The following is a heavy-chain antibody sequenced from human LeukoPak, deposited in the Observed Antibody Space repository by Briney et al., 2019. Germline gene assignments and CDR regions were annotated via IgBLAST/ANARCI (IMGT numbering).Heavy chain of an antibody. CDR2: IYYSGST. D-gene: IGHD1-26*01. CDR3: ASELLGGSFFDY. CDR1: GGSISSSSYY. V-gene: IGHV4-39*01. Sequence: SETLSLTCTVSGGSISSSSYYWGWIRQPPGKGLEWIGSIYYSGSTYYNPSLKSRVTISVDTSKNQFSPKLSSVTAADTAVYYCASELLGGSFFDYWGQGTLVTVSS. J-gene: IGHJ4*02.